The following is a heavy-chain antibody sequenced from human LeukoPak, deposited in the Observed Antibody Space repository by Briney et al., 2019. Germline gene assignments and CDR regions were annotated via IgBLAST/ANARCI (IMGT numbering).Heavy chain of an antibody. V-gene: IGHV3-23*01. D-gene: IGHD5-18*01. CDR2: ISGSGGST. Sequence: GGSLRLSCAASGFTFSNYAMSWVRQAPGKGLEWVSVISGSGGSTSYADSVKGRFTISRDNSMNTLYLQMNSLRAEDTAVYYCAKDDRIQTRRYSYNYWGQGTLVTVSS. CDR1: GFTFSNYA. J-gene: IGHJ4*02. CDR3: AKDDRIQTRRYSYNY.